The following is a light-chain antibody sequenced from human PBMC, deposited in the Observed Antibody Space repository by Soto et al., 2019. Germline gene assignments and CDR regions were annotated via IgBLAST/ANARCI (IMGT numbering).Light chain of an antibody. J-gene: IGKJ2*01. CDR3: LQYNYFPYT. CDR1: RSISSW. Sequence: DIQMTQSPSTLSASVGDRVTITCRASRSISSWLAWYQQKPGKAPKLLIYKAPSLESGVPSRFSGSGSETEFTLTISSLQPDDFASYYCLQYNYFPYTFGQGTKLEIK. CDR2: KAP. V-gene: IGKV1-5*03.